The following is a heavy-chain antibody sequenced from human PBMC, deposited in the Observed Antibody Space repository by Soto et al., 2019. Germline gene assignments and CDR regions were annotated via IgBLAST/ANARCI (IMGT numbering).Heavy chain of an antibody. CDR1: GYTFTTYD. Sequence: VASVKVSCKASGYTFTTYDVSWVRQASGQGLEWMGWMNPSNGNTGYAQKFQGRVTMTRNTSISTVYMELSGLRPDDTAVYYCARRKERSGPHYFDYWGQGTRVT. V-gene: IGHV1-8*02. J-gene: IGHJ4*02. CDR2: MNPSNGNT. D-gene: IGHD6-25*01. CDR3: ARRKERSGPHYFDY.